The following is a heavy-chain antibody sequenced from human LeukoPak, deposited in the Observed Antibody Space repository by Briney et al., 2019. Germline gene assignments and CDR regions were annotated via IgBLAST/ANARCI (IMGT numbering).Heavy chain of an antibody. Sequence: QPGGSLRLXCAASGFTFSSYAMSWVRQAPGKELEWVSAISGSGGSTYYADSVKGRFTISRDNSKNTLYLQMNSLRAEDTAVYYCAKVDDAYDILTGFPGRAFDIWGQGTMVTVSS. V-gene: IGHV3-23*01. CDR1: GFTFSSYA. D-gene: IGHD3-9*01. CDR2: ISGSGGST. CDR3: AKVDDAYDILTGFPGRAFDI. J-gene: IGHJ3*02.